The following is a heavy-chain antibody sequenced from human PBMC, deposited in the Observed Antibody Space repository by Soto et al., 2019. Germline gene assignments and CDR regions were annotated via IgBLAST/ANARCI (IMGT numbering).Heavy chain of an antibody. CDR1: GGSISSYY. CDR3: ARNGVGTYHFDY. CDR2: IYNSGST. Sequence: SETLSLTCTVSGGSISSYYWTWIRQPPGKGLEWIGFIYNSGSTHYNPSLRSRVTISVDTSKNQFSLKLRSVTAADTAVYYCARNGVGTYHFDYWGQGTLVTVSS. V-gene: IGHV4-59*08. J-gene: IGHJ4*02. D-gene: IGHD1-1*01.